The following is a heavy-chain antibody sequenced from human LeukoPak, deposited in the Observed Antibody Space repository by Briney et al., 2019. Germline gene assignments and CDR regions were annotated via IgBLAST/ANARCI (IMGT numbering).Heavy chain of an antibody. D-gene: IGHD3-16*02. V-gene: IGHV1-18*04. CDR3: AATVWGSYRYKGRYDY. CDR1: GYTFTGYY. J-gene: IGHJ4*02. CDR2: ISAYNGNT. Sequence: ASVKVSCKASGYTFTGYYMHWVRQAPGQGLEWMGWISAYNGNTNYAQKLQGRVTMTTDTSTSTAYMELRSLRSDDTAVYYCAATVWGSYRYKGRYDYWGQGTLVTVSS.